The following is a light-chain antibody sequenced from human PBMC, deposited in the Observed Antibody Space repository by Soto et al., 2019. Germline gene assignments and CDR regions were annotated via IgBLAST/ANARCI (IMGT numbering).Light chain of an antibody. Sequence: EIVLTQSPGTLSLSPGERATLSCRASQSVSSTSLAWYQQKPGQAPRLLIFAASNRATGIPDRFSRTGSGTDFALTISSLEPEDFALYYCQHYDSSPPWTFGQGTKVEVK. J-gene: IGKJ1*01. CDR3: QHYDSSPPWT. CDR2: AAS. V-gene: IGKV3-20*01. CDR1: QSVSSTS.